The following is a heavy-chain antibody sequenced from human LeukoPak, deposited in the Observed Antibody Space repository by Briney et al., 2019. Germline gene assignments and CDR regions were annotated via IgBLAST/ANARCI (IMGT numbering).Heavy chain of an antibody. J-gene: IGHJ4*02. V-gene: IGHV3-23*01. CDR1: GFTFSIYA. CDR3: AKDRVVATIPYYFDC. Sequence: GGSLRLSCAASGFTFSIYAMSWVRQAPGKGLEWVSAISGSGGNTYYADSVKGRFTISRDNSKNTLYLQMNSLRAEDTAVYYYAKDRVVATIPYYFDCGGQGTLVTVSS. CDR2: ISGSGGNT. D-gene: IGHD5-12*01.